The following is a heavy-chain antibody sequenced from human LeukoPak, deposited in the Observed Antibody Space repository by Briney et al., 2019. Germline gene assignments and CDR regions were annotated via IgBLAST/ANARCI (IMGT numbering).Heavy chain of an antibody. Sequence: SVKVSCKASGGTFSSYAISWVRQAPGQGLEWMGRIIPILGIANYAQKFQGRVTITADKSTSTAYMELSSLRSEDTAVYYCARGFRGPDRGDAFDIWGQGTMVTVSS. V-gene: IGHV1-69*04. CDR2: IIPILGIA. CDR1: GGTFSSYA. D-gene: IGHD2-21*01. J-gene: IGHJ3*02. CDR3: ARGFRGPDRGDAFDI.